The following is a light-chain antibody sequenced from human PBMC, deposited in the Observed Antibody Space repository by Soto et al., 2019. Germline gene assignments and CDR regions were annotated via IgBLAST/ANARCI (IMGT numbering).Light chain of an antibody. J-gene: IGKJ5*01. V-gene: IGKV1-9*01. CDR3: HQLNSYPIT. CDR1: QGLSSD. CDR2: AAS. Sequence: DIQLTQSPSFLSASVGDRVTITCRASQGLSSDLAWYQQKPGKAPKLLIYAASTLQSRVPSRFSGSGSGTEFTLTISSLQTEDFATYYCHQLNSYPITFGQGTRLEIK.